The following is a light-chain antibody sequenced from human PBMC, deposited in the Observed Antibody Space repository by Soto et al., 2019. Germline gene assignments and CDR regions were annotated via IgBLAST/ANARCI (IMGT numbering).Light chain of an antibody. CDR2: DVS. V-gene: IGLV2-14*01. CDR3: SSCAGSSTLGV. J-gene: IGLJ1*01. CDR1: SSDVGAYNY. Sequence: QSVLTQPASVSGSPGQSITISCTGTSSDVGAYNYVSWYQQHPGKAPKLMIYDVSNRPSGVSIRFSGSKSGTTASLTISGLHAEDEADYYCSSCAGSSTLGVFGTGTKLTVL.